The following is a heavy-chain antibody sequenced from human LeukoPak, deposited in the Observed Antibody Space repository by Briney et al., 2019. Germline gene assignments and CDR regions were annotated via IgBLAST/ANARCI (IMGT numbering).Heavy chain of an antibody. V-gene: IGHV1-2*02. CDR2: INPNSGGT. CDR3: ARANVDYGDYGDAFDI. CDR1: GYTFTGYY. J-gene: IGHJ3*02. D-gene: IGHD4-17*01. Sequence: ASVKVSCKASGYTFTGYYMHWVRQAPGQGLEWMGWINPNSGGTNYAQKFKGRVTMTRDTSIRTAYMELSRLRSDDTAVYYCARANVDYGDYGDAFDIWGQGTMVTVSS.